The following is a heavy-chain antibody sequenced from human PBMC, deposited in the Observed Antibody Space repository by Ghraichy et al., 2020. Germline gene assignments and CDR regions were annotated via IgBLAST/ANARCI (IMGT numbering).Heavy chain of an antibody. V-gene: IGHV4-59*01. CDR1: GDSIKNYD. CDR2: IYDSGST. CDR3: ARELRRAEFDN. J-gene: IGHJ4*02. Sequence: ESLNISCTVSGDSIKNYDWSWIRQSPGKGLEWIANIYDSGSTNYKTNYNPSLKSRVIMSLDTSRNRISLRLTSLTAADTAIYYCARELRRAEFDNWGQGTLVTVSS.